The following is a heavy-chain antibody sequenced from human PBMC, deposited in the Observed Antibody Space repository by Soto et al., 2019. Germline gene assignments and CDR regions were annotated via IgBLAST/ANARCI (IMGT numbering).Heavy chain of an antibody. CDR3: AKDGSTYYDFWSGYSTNGMDV. D-gene: IGHD3-3*01. Sequence: PGGSLRLSCAASGFTFSSYAMSWVRQAPGKGLEWVSAISGSGGSTYYADSVKGRFTISRDNSKNTLYLQMNSLRAEDTAVYYCAKDGSTYYDFWSGYSTNGMDVWGQGTTVTVSS. CDR2: ISGSGGST. CDR1: GFTFSSYA. J-gene: IGHJ6*01. V-gene: IGHV3-23*01.